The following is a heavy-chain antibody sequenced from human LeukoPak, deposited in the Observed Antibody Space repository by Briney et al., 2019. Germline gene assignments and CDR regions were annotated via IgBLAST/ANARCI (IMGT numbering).Heavy chain of an antibody. V-gene: IGHV1-2*02. CDR3: ARALFYDFWSGYFNGPDAFDI. CDR2: INPNSGGT. Sequence: ASVKVSCKASGYTFTGYYMHWVRQAPGQGLEWMGWINPNSGGTNYAQKFQGRVTKTRDTSISTAYMELSRLRSDDTAVYYCARALFYDFWSGYFNGPDAFDIWGQGTMVTVSS. J-gene: IGHJ3*02. CDR1: GYTFTGYY. D-gene: IGHD3-3*01.